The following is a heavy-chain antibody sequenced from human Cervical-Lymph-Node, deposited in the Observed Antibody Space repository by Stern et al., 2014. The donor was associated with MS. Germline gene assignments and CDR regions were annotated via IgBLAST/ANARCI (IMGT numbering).Heavy chain of an antibody. J-gene: IGHJ4*02. V-gene: IGHV7-4-1*02. Sequence: QVQLVQSGSELRKPGASVKVSCKASGYTFTKYALNWVRQAPGQGLEWMGWISTNTGHPTYAQGFTGRFVFSLDTSVNTTYLQITGLRAEDTAVYYCARNQDFWSGPLDYWGQGTLVTASS. CDR1: GYTFTKYA. CDR3: ARNQDFWSGPLDY. D-gene: IGHD3-3*01. CDR2: ISTNTGHP.